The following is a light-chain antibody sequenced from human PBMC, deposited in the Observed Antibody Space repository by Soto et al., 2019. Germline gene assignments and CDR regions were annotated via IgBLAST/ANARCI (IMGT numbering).Light chain of an antibody. CDR2: WAS. V-gene: IGKV4-1*01. Sequence: DIVMTQSPDSLAVSLGERATINCKSSQSVLYSSNEENYLAWYQQKPGQPPKLIIYWASTRESGVPDRFSGSGSGTDFTLTISSPLAEDVAVYYCQQYYTTPLTFGGGTKVEIK. J-gene: IGKJ4*01. CDR1: QSVLYSSNEENY. CDR3: QQYYTTPLT.